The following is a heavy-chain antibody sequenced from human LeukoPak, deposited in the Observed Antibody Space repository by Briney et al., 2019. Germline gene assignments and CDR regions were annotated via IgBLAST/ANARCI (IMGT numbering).Heavy chain of an antibody. J-gene: IGHJ3*01. V-gene: IGHV1-46*01. CDR2: INPSGGST. CDR3: ARVDRGVFAFDL. Sequence: ASVKVSCKASGYTFTSYYMYWVRQAPGQGLEWMGIINPSGGSTSYAQKFQGRVTMTRDTSISTAYMELSSLRPDDTAVYYCARVDRGVFAFDLWGQGTMVTISS. D-gene: IGHD3-9*01. CDR1: GYTFTSYY.